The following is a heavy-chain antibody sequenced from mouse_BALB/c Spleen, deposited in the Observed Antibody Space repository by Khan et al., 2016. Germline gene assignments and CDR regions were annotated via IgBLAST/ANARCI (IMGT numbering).Heavy chain of an antibody. J-gene: IGHJ3*01. V-gene: IGHV3-1*02. CDR2: IHYSGTT. CDR1: GYSITSGYS. D-gene: IGHD2-2*01. Sequence: EVQLQESGPDLVKPSQSLSLTCTVTGYSITSGYSWHWIRQFPGNKLEWMAYIHYSGTTYYNPSLKSRISITRDTSKHQFFLQLNSVTTEDTATXYCASWFLSWFAYWGQGTLVTVSA. CDR3: ASWFLSWFAY.